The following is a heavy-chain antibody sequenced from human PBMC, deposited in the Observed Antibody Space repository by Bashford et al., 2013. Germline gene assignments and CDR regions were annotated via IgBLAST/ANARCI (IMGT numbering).Heavy chain of an antibody. CDR3: ARDRGGVIQYYYYGMDV. D-gene: IGHD3-10*01. CDR2: ISSSGSTI. J-gene: IGHJ6*02. V-gene: IGHV3-11*01. Sequence: RQAPGKGLEWVSYISSSGSTIYYADSVKGRFTISRDNAKNSLYLQMNSLRAEDTAVYYCARDRGGVIQYYYYGMDVWGQGTTVTVSS.